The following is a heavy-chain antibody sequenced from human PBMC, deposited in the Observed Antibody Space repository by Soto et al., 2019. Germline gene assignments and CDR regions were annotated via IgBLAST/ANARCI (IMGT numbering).Heavy chain of an antibody. J-gene: IGHJ4*02. D-gene: IGHD4-17*01. CDR1: GGSISSYY. CDR3: ASGYGDYGIDY. CDR2: IYYSGST. Sequence: PSETLSLTCTVSGGSISSYYWSWIRQPPGKGLEWIGYIYYSGSTNYNPSLKSRVTISVDTSKNQFSLKLSSVTAADTAVYYCASGYGDYGIDYWGQETLVTVSS. V-gene: IGHV4-59*01.